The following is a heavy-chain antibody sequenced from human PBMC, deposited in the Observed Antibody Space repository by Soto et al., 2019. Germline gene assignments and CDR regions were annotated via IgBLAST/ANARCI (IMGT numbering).Heavy chain of an antibody. CDR2: INQDGSGR. CDR3: AAIDHGSES. J-gene: IGHJ5*02. D-gene: IGHD2-2*02. V-gene: IGHV3-7*01. CDR1: GVVFSNYW. Sequence: GGSLRLSCAASGVVFSNYWMSWVRRAPGKGLEWLANINQDGSGRYHADSVKGRFTISRDNAENSLFLQMNGLRVEDTAVYYCAAIDHGSESWGQGTLVTVSS.